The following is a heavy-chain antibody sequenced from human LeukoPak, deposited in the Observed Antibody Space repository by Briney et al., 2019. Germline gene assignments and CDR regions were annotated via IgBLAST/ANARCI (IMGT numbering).Heavy chain of an antibody. CDR1: GFTFSSYE. CDR3: ASSGATWGPNWFDP. Sequence: PGGSLRLSCAASGFTFSSYEMNWVRQAPGKGLEWVSYISSSSSTIYYADSVKGRFTISRDNAKNSLYLQMNSLRAEDTAVYYCASSGATWGPNWFDPWGQGTLVTVSS. J-gene: IGHJ5*02. D-gene: IGHD1-26*01. V-gene: IGHV3-48*01. CDR2: ISSSSSTI.